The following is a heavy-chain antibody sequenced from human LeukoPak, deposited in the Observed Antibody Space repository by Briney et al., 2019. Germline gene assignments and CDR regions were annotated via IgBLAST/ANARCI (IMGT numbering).Heavy chain of an antibody. J-gene: IGHJ4*02. CDR3: ARDNSGSYSFVDY. Sequence: GGSLRLSCAASGFTFSSYGMHWVRQAPGKGLERVAGIWNDGNDKYYADSVKGRFIISRDNSKNTLYLQMNSLRAEDTAVYYCARDNSGSYSFVDYWGQGTLVTVSS. CDR1: GFTFSSYG. CDR2: IWNDGNDK. V-gene: IGHV3-33*08. D-gene: IGHD3-10*01.